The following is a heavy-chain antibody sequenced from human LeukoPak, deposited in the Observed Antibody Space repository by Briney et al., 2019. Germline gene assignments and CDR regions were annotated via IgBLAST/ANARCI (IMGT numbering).Heavy chain of an antibody. J-gene: IGHJ4*02. CDR1: GFSFSSYA. Sequence: GGSLRLSCAASGFSFSSYAMSWVRHAPGKGLVWVSRINSDGSSTSYADSVKGRFTISRDNAKNTLYLQMNSLRAEDTAVYYCASDLYDTSGYYPDYWGQGSLVTVSS. CDR2: INSDGSST. V-gene: IGHV3-74*01. CDR3: ASDLYDTSGYYPDY. D-gene: IGHD3-22*01.